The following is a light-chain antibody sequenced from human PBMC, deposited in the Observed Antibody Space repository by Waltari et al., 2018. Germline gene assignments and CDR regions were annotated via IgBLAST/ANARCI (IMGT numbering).Light chain of an antibody. Sequence: SALTQPASVSGSPGQSVTISCTGTSSDVGRYIYVSWYQQQPDKAPRLIIYEATKWPSGVSNRFSGSKSGNTASLTISGLQAEDEADYYCSSYTSISTFVFGSGTKVTVL. CDR3: SSYTSISTFV. CDR2: EAT. CDR1: SSDVGRYIY. V-gene: IGLV2-14*01. J-gene: IGLJ1*01.